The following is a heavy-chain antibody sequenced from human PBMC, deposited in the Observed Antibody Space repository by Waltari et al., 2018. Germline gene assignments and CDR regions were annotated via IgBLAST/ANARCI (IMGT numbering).Heavy chain of an antibody. CDR1: GFTFDDYT. CDR3: AKDISARGYFDY. J-gene: IGHJ4*02. Sequence: EVQLVESGGVVVQPGGSLRLSCAASGFTFDDYTMHWVRQAPGKGLGWVSLISWDGGSTYYADSVKGRFTISRDNSKNSLYLQMNSLRTEDTALYYCAKDISARGYFDYWGQGTLVTVSS. CDR2: ISWDGGST. D-gene: IGHD6-25*01. V-gene: IGHV3-43*01.